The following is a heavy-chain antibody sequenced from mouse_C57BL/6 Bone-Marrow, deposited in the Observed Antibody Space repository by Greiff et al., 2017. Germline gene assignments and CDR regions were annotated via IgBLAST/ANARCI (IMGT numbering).Heavy chain of an antibody. D-gene: IGHD2-1*01. CDR2: IYPRSGNT. Sequence: VQLQQSGAELARPGASVKLSCKASGYTFTSSGISWVKQRTGQGLEWIGEIYPRSGNTYYNEKFKGKATLTADKSSSTAYMELRSLTSEDSAVYFCARWGSIYYGNYYFDYWGQGTTLTGSS. V-gene: IGHV1-81*01. CDR3: ARWGSIYYGNYYFDY. CDR1: GYTFTSSG. J-gene: IGHJ2*01.